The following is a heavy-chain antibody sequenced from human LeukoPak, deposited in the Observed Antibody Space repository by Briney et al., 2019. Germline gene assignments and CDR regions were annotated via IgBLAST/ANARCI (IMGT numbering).Heavy chain of an antibody. CDR1: GFTFSSYE. V-gene: IGHV3-48*03. D-gene: IGHD6-6*01. CDR2: ISSSGSTI. Sequence: GGSLRLSCAASGFTFSSYEMNWVRQALGKGLEWVSYISSSGSTIYYADSVKGRFTISRDNAKNSLYLQMNSLRAEDTAVYYCARDLYSSSYRDYWGQGTLVTVSS. CDR3: ARDLYSSSYRDY. J-gene: IGHJ4*02.